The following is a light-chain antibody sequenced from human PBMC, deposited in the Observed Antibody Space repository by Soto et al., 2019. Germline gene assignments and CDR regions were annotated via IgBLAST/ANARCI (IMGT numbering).Light chain of an antibody. CDR2: AAS. CDR1: QSVRTN. Sequence: EVVVTQSPATLSVSLGGRATLSCRASQSVRTNLAWYQQKPGQAPRLLIYAASTRATSIPARFSVSGSGTEFTITITSLQSEDFAVYYCQQYNNWPTLTFGGGTKVEIK. V-gene: IGKV3-15*01. J-gene: IGKJ4*01. CDR3: QQYNNWPTLT.